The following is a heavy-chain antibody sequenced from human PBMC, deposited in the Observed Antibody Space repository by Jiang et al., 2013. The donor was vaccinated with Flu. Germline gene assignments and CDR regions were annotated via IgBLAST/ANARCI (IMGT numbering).Heavy chain of an antibody. CDR2: IYPGDSDT. V-gene: IGHV5-51*01. Sequence: GESLKISCKGSGYRIADYWIGWVRQMPGKGLEWMGLIYPGDSDTRYSPAFQGQVTISADKSTSTAYLQWASLKASDTATYYCARQQFCRSISCNPKYYFYMDVWGKGTTVTVSS. CDR1: GYRIADYW. J-gene: IGHJ6*03. D-gene: IGHD2-2*01. CDR3: ARQQFCRSISCNPKYYFYMDV.